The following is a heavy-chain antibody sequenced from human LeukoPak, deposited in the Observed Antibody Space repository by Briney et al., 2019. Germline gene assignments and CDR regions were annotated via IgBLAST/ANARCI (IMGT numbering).Heavy chain of an antibody. D-gene: IGHD4-17*01. J-gene: IGHJ5*02. CDR3: ARDFAVTKEGWFDP. Sequence: GGSLRLSCAASGFTFSSYSMNWVRQAPGKGLEWVSSISSSSSYIYYADSVKGRFTISRDNAKNSLYLQMSSLRAEDTAVYYCARDFAVTKEGWFDPWGQGTLVTVSS. V-gene: IGHV3-21*01. CDR2: ISSSSSYI. CDR1: GFTFSSYS.